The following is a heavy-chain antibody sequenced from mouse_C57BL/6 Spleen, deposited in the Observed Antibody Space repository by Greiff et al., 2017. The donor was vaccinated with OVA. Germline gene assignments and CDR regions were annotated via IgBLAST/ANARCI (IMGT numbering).Heavy chain of an antibody. V-gene: IGHV1-50*01. D-gene: IGHD3-1*01. Sequence: QVQLQQPGAELVKPGASVTLSCKASGYTFTSYWMQWVTQRPGQGLAWIGEIDPSDSYTNYNQKFKGKATLSVDTSSSTDYRQLSSLTAEDAAVYYCARSGSGYAMDYWGQGTSVTVSS. CDR1: GYTFTSYW. CDR2: IDPSDSYT. CDR3: ARSGSGYAMDY. J-gene: IGHJ4*01.